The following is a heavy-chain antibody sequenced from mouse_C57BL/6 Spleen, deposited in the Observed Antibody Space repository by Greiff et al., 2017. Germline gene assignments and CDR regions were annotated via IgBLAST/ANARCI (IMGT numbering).Heavy chain of an antibody. Sequence: QVQLKQPGAELVKPGASVKLSCKASGYTFPRYWMHWVKQRPGRGLGWIGRIDPNSGGTKYNEKFKSKATLTVDTPSSTAYMQLSSLTSEDSAVYYCARSCDGYDWYFDVWGTGTTVTVSS. J-gene: IGHJ1*03. CDR1: GYTFPRYW. CDR2: IDPNSGGT. V-gene: IGHV1-72*01. D-gene: IGHD2-3*01. CDR3: ARSCDGYDWYFDV.